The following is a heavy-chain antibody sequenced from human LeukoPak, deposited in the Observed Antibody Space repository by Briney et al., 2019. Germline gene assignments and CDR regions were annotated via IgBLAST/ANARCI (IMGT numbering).Heavy chain of an antibody. Sequence: GGSLRLSCAASGFTFSSYWMSWVRQAPGKGLEWVSAISGSGGSTYYADSVKGRFTISRDNSKNTLYLQMNSLRAEDTAVYYCAKDGSSGWYGYYFDYWGQGTLVTVSS. CDR1: GFTFSSYW. CDR2: ISGSGGST. J-gene: IGHJ4*02. CDR3: AKDGSSGWYGYYFDY. V-gene: IGHV3-23*01. D-gene: IGHD6-19*01.